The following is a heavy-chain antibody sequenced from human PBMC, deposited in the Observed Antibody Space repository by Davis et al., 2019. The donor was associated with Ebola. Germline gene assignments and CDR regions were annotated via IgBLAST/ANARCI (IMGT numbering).Heavy chain of an antibody. V-gene: IGHV1-8*01. CDR2: INLNSGNT. CDR1: RYIYLRYD. J-gene: IGHJ4*02. CDR3: ARARGPVGATGSEGG. D-gene: IGHD1-26*01. Sequence: SVPVPCKASRYIYLRYDSNPARHATGQGLEWTGWINLNSGNTGYAQKFQGRVTMTRNTSISTAYMELSSLRSEDTAVYYCARARGPVGATGSEGGWGQGTLVTVSS.